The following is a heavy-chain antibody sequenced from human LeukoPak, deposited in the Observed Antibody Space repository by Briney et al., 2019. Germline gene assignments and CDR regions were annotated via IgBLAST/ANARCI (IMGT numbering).Heavy chain of an antibody. CDR3: ARDTRKGSSWYTRVLAFYDY. D-gene: IGHD6-13*01. CDR2: IYYSGST. J-gene: IGHJ4*02. V-gene: IGHV4-39*07. CDR1: GGSISSSSYY. Sequence: SETLSLTCTVSGGSISSSSYYWGWIRQPPGKGLEWIGSIYYSGSTYYNPSLKSRVTISVDTSKNQFSLKLSSVTAADTAVYYCARDTRKGSSWYTRVLAFYDYWGQGTLVTVSS.